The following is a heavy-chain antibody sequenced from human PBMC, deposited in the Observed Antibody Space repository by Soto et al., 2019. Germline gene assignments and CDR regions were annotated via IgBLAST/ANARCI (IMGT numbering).Heavy chain of an antibody. CDR2: IYYTGDT. Sequence: QVQLQESGPGLVKPSETLSLTCTVSGASITSSYWTWFRQPPGQGLESIGYIYYTGDTKTNPSLKRRVTISIDTAKNHFSLKLSSVTAADTAVYYCARYARTPDFWGQGTLVTVSS. V-gene: IGHV4-59*01. CDR3: ARYARTPDF. D-gene: IGHD2-2*01. CDR1: GASITSSY. J-gene: IGHJ4*02.